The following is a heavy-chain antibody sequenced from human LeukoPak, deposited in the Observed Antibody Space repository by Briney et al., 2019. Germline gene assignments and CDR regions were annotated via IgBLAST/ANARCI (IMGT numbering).Heavy chain of an antibody. V-gene: IGHV3-23*01. D-gene: IGHD3-16*01. CDR2: ISGSGGNT. J-gene: IGHJ3*02. Sequence: GGSLRLSCAASGFTFSSYAMSWVRQAPGEGLEWVSAISGSGGNTYYADSVKGRFTISRDNSKSTVYLQMNSLRAEDTAVYYCAKDPFPLRLGAFDIWGQGTMVTVSP. CDR1: GFTFSSYA. CDR3: AKDPFPLRLGAFDI.